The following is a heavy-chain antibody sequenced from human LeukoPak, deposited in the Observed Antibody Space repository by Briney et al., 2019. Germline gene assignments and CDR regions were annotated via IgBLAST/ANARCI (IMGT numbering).Heavy chain of an antibody. CDR3: SRDRKGYSISWYAPSDAFDI. CDR2: INHSGST. Sequence: SETLSLTCTVSGGSISSSSYYWGWIRQPPGKGLEWIGEINHSGSTNYNPSLKSRVTISVDTSKNQFSLKLSSVTAADTAAYYCSRDRKGYSISWYAPSDAFDIWGQGTMVTVSS. J-gene: IGHJ3*02. D-gene: IGHD6-13*01. V-gene: IGHV4-39*07. CDR1: GGSISSSSYY.